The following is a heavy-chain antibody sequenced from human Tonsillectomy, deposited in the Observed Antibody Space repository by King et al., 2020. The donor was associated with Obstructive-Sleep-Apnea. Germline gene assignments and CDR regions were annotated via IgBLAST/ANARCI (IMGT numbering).Heavy chain of an antibody. J-gene: IGHJ4*02. CDR3: AGSNATYYFDY. CDR1: GGTFSSYA. CDR2: IIPILGIT. Sequence: VQLVQSGAEVKKPGSSVKVSCKASGGTFSSYAINWVRQAPGQGLEWMGRIIPILGITNYAQKFQGRVTITADKSTSTAYMELSSLRSEATAVYYCAGSNATYYFDYWGQGTLVTVSS. V-gene: IGHV1-69*09. D-gene: IGHD4-23*01.